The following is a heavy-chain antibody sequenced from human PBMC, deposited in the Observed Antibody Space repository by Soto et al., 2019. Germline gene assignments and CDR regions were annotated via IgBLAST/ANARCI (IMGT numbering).Heavy chain of an antibody. V-gene: IGHV4-39*01. Sequence: PSETLSLTCSVSGYSVSSSDYYWAWIRQPPGKGLEWIGSMFYSGLTYYNPSLKSRVTLSVDTSKNHFSVRLNSVTAAETAVYYCAPLTVSLSGPYGIHVWGQGTTVTVSS. D-gene: IGHD2-15*01. J-gene: IGHJ6*02. CDR1: GYSVSSSDYY. CDR3: APLTVSLSGPYGIHV. CDR2: MFYSGLT.